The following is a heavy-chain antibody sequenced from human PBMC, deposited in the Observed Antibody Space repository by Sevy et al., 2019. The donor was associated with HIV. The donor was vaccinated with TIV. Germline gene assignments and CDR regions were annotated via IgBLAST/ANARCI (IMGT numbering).Heavy chain of an antibody. CDR2: IWYDGINR. CDR1: GFTFSSYG. Sequence: GESLKISCAASGFTFSSYGMHWVRQAPGKGLEWVAVIWYDGINRYYADSVKGRFTISRDNSKNTLYLQMNSLRAEDTAVYYCARDNLLPIMVSMGRGALSYYFDYWGQGTLVTVSS. CDR3: ARDNLLPIMVSMGRGALSYYFDY. V-gene: IGHV3-33*01. J-gene: IGHJ4*02. D-gene: IGHD3-10*01.